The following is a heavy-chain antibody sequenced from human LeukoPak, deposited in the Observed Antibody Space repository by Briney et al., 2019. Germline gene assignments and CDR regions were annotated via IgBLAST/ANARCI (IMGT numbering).Heavy chain of an antibody. D-gene: IGHD6-13*01. CDR3: ARDFFPIVDSTWYEIGY. V-gene: IGHV3-30-3*01. CDR2: ISYDGYDK. J-gene: IGHJ4*02. Sequence: GGSLRLSCAASGFTFNDYAMYWVRQTPGKGLEWVALISYDGYDKSYADSVRGRFTISRDNSKNTLYLQMDSLRSEDTAVYYCARDFFPIVDSTWYEIGYWGQGTLVTVSS. CDR1: GFTFNDYA.